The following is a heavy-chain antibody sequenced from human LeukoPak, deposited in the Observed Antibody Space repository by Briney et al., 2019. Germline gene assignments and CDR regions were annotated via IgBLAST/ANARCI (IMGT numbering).Heavy chain of an antibody. J-gene: IGHJ4*02. CDR2: ISGSGGST. Sequence: GGSLRLSCAASGFTFSSYAMSWVRQAPGKGLEWVSAISGSGGSTYYADSVKGRFTISRDNSKNTLYLQMNSLRAEVTAVYYCAKDRSPYSYGYENLDYWGQGTLVTVSS. CDR1: GFTFSSYA. V-gene: IGHV3-23*01. D-gene: IGHD5-18*01. CDR3: AKDRSPYSYGYENLDY.